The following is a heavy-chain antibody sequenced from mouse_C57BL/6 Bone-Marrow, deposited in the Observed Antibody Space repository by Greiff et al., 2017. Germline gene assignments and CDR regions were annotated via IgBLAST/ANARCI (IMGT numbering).Heavy chain of an antibody. Sequence: VQLQQSGPELVKPGASVKISCKASGYTFTDYYMNWVKQSHGKSLEWIGDINPNNGGTSYNQKFKGKATLTVDKSYSTAYMELRSLTSEDSAVYYCARHGNYEDYFDYWGQGTTLTVSS. CDR2: INPNNGGT. CDR3: ARHGNYEDYFDY. D-gene: IGHD2-1*01. CDR1: GYTFTDYY. J-gene: IGHJ2*01. V-gene: IGHV1-26*01.